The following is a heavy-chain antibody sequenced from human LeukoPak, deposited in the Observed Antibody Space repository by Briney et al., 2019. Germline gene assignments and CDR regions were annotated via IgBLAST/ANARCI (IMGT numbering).Heavy chain of an antibody. D-gene: IGHD6-13*01. J-gene: IGHJ4*02. Sequence: GGSLRLSCAASGFTVSSNYMSWVRQAPGKGLEWVSVIYSGGSTYYADSVRGRFTISRDNSKNTLYLQMNSLRAEDTAVYYCARDWGSSWYDYWGQGTLVTVSS. CDR1: GFTVSSNY. CDR2: IYSGGST. V-gene: IGHV3-66*01. CDR3: ARDWGSSWYDY.